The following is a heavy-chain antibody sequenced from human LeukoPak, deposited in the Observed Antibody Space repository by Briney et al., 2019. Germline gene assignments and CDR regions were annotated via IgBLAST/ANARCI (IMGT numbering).Heavy chain of an antibody. CDR3: VREGGGGLGYCSGGSCYAMDA. V-gene: IGHV3-7*01. Sequence: PGGSLRLSCAASGFTFSSYSMNWVRQAPGMGLEWVASIKQDGLAKHYVESVKGRFTISRDNAKKSLYLQMDNLRAEDTAVYYCVREGGGGLGYCSGGSCYAMDAWGQGTTVTVSS. D-gene: IGHD2-15*01. J-gene: IGHJ6*02. CDR2: IKQDGLAK. CDR1: GFTFSSYS.